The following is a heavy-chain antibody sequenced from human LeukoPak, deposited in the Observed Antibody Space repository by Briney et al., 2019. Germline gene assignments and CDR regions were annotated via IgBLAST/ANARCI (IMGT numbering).Heavy chain of an antibody. Sequence: SGGSLRLSCAASGFTFSSYAMSWVRQAPGEGLGWVSAISGSGGSTYYADSVKGRFTISRDNSKNTLYLQMNSLRAEDTAVYYCAKVSYYYFDYWGQGTLVTVSS. CDR1: GFTFSSYA. CDR2: ISGSGGST. J-gene: IGHJ4*02. CDR3: AKVSYYYFDY. V-gene: IGHV3-23*01. D-gene: IGHD2-21*01.